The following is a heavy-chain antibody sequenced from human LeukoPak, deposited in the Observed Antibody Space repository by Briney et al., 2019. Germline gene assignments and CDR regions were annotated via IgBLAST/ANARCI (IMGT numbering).Heavy chain of an antibody. J-gene: IGHJ4*02. CDR1: GFTFSSYE. CDR3: AREKWAEYYSDC. CDR2: IKQDGSEK. V-gene: IGHV3-7*01. Sequence: GGSLRLSCAASGFTFSSYEMNWVRQAPGKGLEWVANIKQDGSEKYYVDSVKGRFTISRDNAKNSLYLQMNSLTAEDTAVYYCAREKWAEYYSDCWGQGTLVTVSS. D-gene: IGHD1-26*01.